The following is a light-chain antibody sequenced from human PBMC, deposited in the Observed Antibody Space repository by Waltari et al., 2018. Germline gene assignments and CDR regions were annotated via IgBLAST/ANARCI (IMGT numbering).Light chain of an antibody. CDR2: EGT. CDR3: CSYAGSVV. J-gene: IGLJ2*01. V-gene: IGLV2-23*01. Sequence: QSALTQPASVSGSPGQSITIPCPGISRDVKTYNFVSWYPQHPGNAPKLMIYEGTKRPSGVSNRFSGSKSGNTASLTISGLQAEDEADYYCCSYAGSVVFGGGTKLTVL. CDR1: SRDVKTYNF.